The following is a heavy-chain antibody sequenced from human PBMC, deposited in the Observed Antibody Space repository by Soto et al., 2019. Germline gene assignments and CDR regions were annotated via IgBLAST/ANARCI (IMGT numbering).Heavy chain of an antibody. Sequence: QVLLQESGLGLVMASGTLSLTCALSGGSVSSKKWWTWVRQTPGKGLEWIGEIFHRGDTNYNAFLKSRVTISIDKSRNQVSLTLTSVTAADTAVYYCASYVGTGGYGAFDIWGQGTVVTVSS. J-gene: IGHJ3*02. CDR2: IFHRGDT. CDR1: GGSVSSKKW. V-gene: IGHV4-4*02. D-gene: IGHD3-16*01. CDR3: ASYVGTGGYGAFDI.